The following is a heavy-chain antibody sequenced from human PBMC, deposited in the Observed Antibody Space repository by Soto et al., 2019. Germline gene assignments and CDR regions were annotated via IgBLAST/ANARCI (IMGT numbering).Heavy chain of an antibody. Sequence: SETLSLTCTVSGGSISSGGYYWSWIRQHPGKGLEWIGYIYYSGSTYYNPSLKSRVTISVDTSKNQFSLKLSSVTAADTAVYYCARGDYYDSGGNDSDAFDIWGQGTMVTVSS. CDR2: IYYSGST. V-gene: IGHV4-31*03. J-gene: IGHJ3*02. D-gene: IGHD3-22*01. CDR1: GGSISSGGYY. CDR3: ARGDYYDSGGNDSDAFDI.